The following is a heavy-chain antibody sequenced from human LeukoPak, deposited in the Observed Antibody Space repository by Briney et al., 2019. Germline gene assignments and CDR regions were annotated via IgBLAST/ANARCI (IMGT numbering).Heavy chain of an antibody. Sequence: GGSLRLSCAASGFTFSNAWMSWVRQAPGKGLEWVGRIKSKTDGGTTDYAAPVKGRFTISRDDSKNTLYLQMNSLKTEDTAVYYCTTDRFRIQLRGAWFDPWGQGTLVTVSS. CDR1: GFTFSNAW. V-gene: IGHV3-15*01. CDR3: TTDRFRIQLRGAWFDP. D-gene: IGHD5-18*01. J-gene: IGHJ5*02. CDR2: IKSKTDGGTT.